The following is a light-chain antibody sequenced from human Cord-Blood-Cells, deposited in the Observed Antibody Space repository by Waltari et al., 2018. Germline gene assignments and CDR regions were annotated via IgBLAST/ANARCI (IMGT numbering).Light chain of an antibody. CDR2: GAS. CDR1: QSVSSSY. CDR3: QQYGSSPWT. J-gene: IGKJ1*01. V-gene: IGKV3-20*01. Sequence: EIVLTQSPGTLSLSPGERATLPCRASQSVSSSYLAWYQQKPGQAPRLLIYGASSRATGIPDRFSGSVSVTDFTLTISRLEPEDFAVYYCQQYGSSPWTFGQGTKVEIK.